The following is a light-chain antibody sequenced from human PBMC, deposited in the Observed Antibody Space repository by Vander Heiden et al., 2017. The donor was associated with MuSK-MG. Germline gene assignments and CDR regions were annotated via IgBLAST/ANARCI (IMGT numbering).Light chain of an antibody. CDR3: AAWDDSSVV. Sequence: QSVLTQPPSASGTPGPRVTISCSGSSSNIGSNTVNWYQQLPGTAPKLLIYSNNQRPYGVPDRFSGSKSGTSASLAISGLQSEDEADYYCAAWDDSSVVFGGGTKLTVL. CDR2: SNN. J-gene: IGLJ2*01. CDR1: SSNIGSNT. V-gene: IGLV1-44*01.